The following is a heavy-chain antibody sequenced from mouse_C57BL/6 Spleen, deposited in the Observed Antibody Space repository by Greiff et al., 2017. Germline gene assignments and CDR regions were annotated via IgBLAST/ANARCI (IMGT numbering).Heavy chain of an antibody. V-gene: IGHV14-4*01. D-gene: IGHD1-1*01. CDR3: TPNYSSRPLDY. CDR2: IDPENGDT. J-gene: IGHJ2*01. CDR1: GFNIKDDY. Sequence: VQLKQSGAELVRPGASVKLSCTASGFNIKDDYMHWVKQRPEQGLEWIGWIDPENGDTEYAPKFQGKATITADTSSNTAYLQLSSLTSEDTAVYYCTPNYSSRPLDYWGQGTTLTVSS.